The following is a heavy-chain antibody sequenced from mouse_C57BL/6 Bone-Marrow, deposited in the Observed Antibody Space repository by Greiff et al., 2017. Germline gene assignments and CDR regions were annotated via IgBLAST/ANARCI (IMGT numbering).Heavy chain of an antibody. CDR2: IHPNSGST. Sequence: QVQLQQPGAELVKPGASVTLSCKASGYTFPSYWMHWVTQRPGQGLEWIGMIHPNSGSTNYNEKFKSKATLTVDKSSSTAYMQLSSLTSEDSAVYYWARERVTAVWYFDVWGTGTTVTVSS. V-gene: IGHV1-64*01. D-gene: IGHD2-2*01. J-gene: IGHJ1*03. CDR1: GYTFPSYW. CDR3: ARERVTAVWYFDV.